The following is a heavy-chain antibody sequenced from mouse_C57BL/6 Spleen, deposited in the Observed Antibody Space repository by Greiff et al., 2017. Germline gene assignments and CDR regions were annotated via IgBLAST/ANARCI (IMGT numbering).Heavy chain of an antibody. J-gene: IGHJ1*03. CDR2: IYPRSGNT. V-gene: IGHV1-81*01. Sequence: VQLQQSGAELARPGASVKLSCKASGYTFTSYGISWVKQRTGQGLEWIGEIYPRSGNTYYNEKFKGKATLTADKSSRTAYMELRSLTSEDSAVYFCARSLHWYFDVWGTGTTVTVSS. CDR1: GYTFTSYG. CDR3: ARSLHWYFDV.